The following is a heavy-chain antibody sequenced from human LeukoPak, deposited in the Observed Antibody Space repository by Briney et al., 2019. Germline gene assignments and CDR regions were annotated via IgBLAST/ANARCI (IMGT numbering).Heavy chain of an antibody. Sequence: SETLSLTCTVSGGSISSSSYYWGWIRQPPGKGLEWIGSIYYSGSTYYNPSLKSRLTISVDTSKNQFSLKLSSVTAADTAVYYCARLHRVGATTGDAFDIWGQGTMVTVSS. D-gene: IGHD1-26*01. CDR3: ARLHRVGATTGDAFDI. CDR2: IYYSGST. CDR1: GGSISSSSYY. V-gene: IGHV4-39*07. J-gene: IGHJ3*02.